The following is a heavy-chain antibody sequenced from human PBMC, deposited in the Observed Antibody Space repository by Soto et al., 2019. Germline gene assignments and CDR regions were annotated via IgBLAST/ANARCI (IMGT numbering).Heavy chain of an antibody. CDR2: INPNSGGT. Sequence: QVQLVQSGAEVKKPRASVKVSCKASGYTFTGYYMHWVRQAPGQGLEWMGWINPNSGGTNYAQKFQGWVTMTRDTSISTAYMELSRLRSDDTAVYYCARGGYYLYNWNYYYYGMDVWGQGTTVTVSS. J-gene: IGHJ6*02. CDR1: GYTFTGYY. V-gene: IGHV1-2*04. CDR3: ARGGYYLYNWNYYYYGMDV. D-gene: IGHD1-20*01.